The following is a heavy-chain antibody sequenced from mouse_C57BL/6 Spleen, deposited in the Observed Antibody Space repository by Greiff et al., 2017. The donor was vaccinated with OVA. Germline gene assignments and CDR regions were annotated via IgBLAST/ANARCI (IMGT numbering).Heavy chain of an antibody. CDR3: ARYPIEYACDY. J-gene: IGHJ2*01. D-gene: IGHD5-1*01. CDR2: IYHRDGST. Sequence: VKLMESGPELVKPGASVKLSCKASGYTFTSYDINWVKQRPGQGLEWIGWIYHRDGSTKYNEKFKGKATLTVDKPSSTAYMELHSLTSEDSAVYFCARYPIEYACDYWGQGTTLTVSS. CDR1: GYTFTSYD. V-gene: IGHV1-85*01.